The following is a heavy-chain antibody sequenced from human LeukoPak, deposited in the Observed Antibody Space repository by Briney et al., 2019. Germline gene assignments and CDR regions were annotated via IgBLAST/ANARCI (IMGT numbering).Heavy chain of an antibody. V-gene: IGHV3-74*01. D-gene: IGHD3-22*01. J-gene: IGHJ5*02. CDR3: ARVGRPYYYDSSGYYST. Sequence: PGGSLRLSCVASGFSLSGYWMYWVRQAPGKGLMYISRNNGDGSTTNYADVVKGRFTISRDNSKNTLYLQMNSLRAEDTAVYYCARVGRPYYYDSSGYYSTWGQGTLVTVSS. CDR1: GFSLSGYW. CDR2: NNGDGSTT.